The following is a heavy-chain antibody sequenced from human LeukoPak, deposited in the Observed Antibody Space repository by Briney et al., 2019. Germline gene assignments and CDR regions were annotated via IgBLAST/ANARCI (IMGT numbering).Heavy chain of an antibody. Sequence: GGSLRLSCAASGFTFSSYWMSWVRQAPGKGLEWVAIIKQDGSEKYYVDSVKGRFTISRDNAKNSLYLQMNSLRAEDTAVYYCARDEEQLVPYDAFDIWGQGTMVTVSS. CDR3: ARDEEQLVPYDAFDI. CDR1: GFTFSSYW. CDR2: IKQDGSEK. J-gene: IGHJ3*02. V-gene: IGHV3-7*01. D-gene: IGHD6-13*01.